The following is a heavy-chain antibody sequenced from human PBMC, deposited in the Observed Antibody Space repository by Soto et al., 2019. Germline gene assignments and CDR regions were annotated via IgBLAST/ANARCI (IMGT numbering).Heavy chain of an antibody. J-gene: IGHJ6*02. D-gene: IGHD5-12*01. CDR2: IYPDESDT. V-gene: IGHV5-51*03. CDR1: GYSFTKYW. Sequence: EVQLVQSGAEVKEPGESLKISCKGSGYSFTKYWIGWVRQMPGKGLEWMAIIYPDESDTRYSPSFQGKVTISADKSISTAYLHWSSLKASDTAMYYCVRMGFSGGGYLSYYYYGMDIWRQGTTVTVSS. CDR3: VRMGFSGGGYLSYYYYGMDI.